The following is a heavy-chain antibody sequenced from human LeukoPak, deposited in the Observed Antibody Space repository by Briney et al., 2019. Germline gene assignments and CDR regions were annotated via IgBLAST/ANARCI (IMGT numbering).Heavy chain of an antibody. J-gene: IGHJ6*03. Sequence: QTGGSLRLSCAASGFTFSSYGMSWVRQAPGKGLEWVSAISGSGGSTYYADSVKGRFTISRDNSKNTLYLQMNSLRAEDTAVYYCARTEYSSGWLDYYYYYMDVWGKGTTVTISS. V-gene: IGHV3-23*01. CDR2: ISGSGGST. CDR1: GFTFSSYG. CDR3: ARTEYSSGWLDYYYYYMDV. D-gene: IGHD6-19*01.